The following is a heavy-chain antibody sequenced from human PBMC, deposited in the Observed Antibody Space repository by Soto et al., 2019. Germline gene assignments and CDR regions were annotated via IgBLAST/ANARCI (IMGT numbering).Heavy chain of an antibody. Sequence: PGGSLRLSCAASGFTFSSYGMHWVRQAPGKGLEWVAVISYDGSNKYYADSVKGRFTISRDNSKNTLYLQMNSLRAEDTAVYYCAKSSSTLENYYDSPFVDYWGQGTLVTV. CDR1: GFTFSSYG. J-gene: IGHJ4*02. CDR3: AKSSSTLENYYDSPFVDY. D-gene: IGHD3-22*01. V-gene: IGHV3-30*18. CDR2: ISYDGSNK.